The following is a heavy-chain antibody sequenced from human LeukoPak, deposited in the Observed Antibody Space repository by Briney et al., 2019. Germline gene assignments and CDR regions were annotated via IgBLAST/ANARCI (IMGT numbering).Heavy chain of an antibody. D-gene: IGHD3-16*02. CDR3: ARLRIMITFGGVIVPYYFDY. J-gene: IGHJ4*02. CDR1: GGSFGGYY. Sequence: PSETLSLTCAVYGGSFGGYYWSWIRQPPGKGLEWIGEINHSGSTNYNPSLKSRVTISVDTSKNQFSLKLSSVTAADTAVYYCARLRIMITFGGVIVPYYFDYWGQGTLVTVSS. V-gene: IGHV4-34*01. CDR2: INHSGST.